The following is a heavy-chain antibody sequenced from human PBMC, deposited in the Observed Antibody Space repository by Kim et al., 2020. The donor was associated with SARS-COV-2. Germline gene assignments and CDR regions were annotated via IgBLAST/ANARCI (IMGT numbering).Heavy chain of an antibody. Sequence: GGSLRLSCAASGFTFSSYWMSWVRQAPGKGLEWVANIKQDGSEKYYVDSVKGRFTISRDNAKNSLYLQMNSLRAEDTAVYYCARDVGSYYGSGSYPPDYWGQGTLVTVSS. V-gene: IGHV3-7*03. J-gene: IGHJ4*02. CDR3: ARDVGSYYGSGSYPPDY. CDR2: IKQDGSEK. CDR1: GFTFSSYW. D-gene: IGHD3-10*01.